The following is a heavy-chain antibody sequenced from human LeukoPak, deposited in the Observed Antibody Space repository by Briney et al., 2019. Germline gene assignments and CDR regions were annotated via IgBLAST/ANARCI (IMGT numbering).Heavy chain of an antibody. CDR3: ARAYTYYYGSSGFDY. J-gene: IGHJ4*02. Sequence: GGSLRLSCAASGLTVNSKYMSWVRQAPGKGLEWVSIIYSGGSTNYADSVKGRFTISRDNFKNTVYLQMNSLRAEDTAVYYCARAYTYYYGSSGFDYWGQGTLVTVSS. CDR2: IYSGGST. D-gene: IGHD3-22*01. CDR1: GLTVNSKY. V-gene: IGHV3-53*01.